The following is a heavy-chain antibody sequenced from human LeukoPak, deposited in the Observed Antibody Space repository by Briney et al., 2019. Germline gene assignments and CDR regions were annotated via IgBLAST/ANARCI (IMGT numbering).Heavy chain of an antibody. CDR2: ISSSSSYI. V-gene: IGHV3-21*01. J-gene: IGHJ3*02. D-gene: IGHD1-26*01. CDR3: AKTLSRDSGDAFDI. Sequence: KPSETLSLTCTVSGGSISSSSYYWGWIRQAPGKGLEWVSSISSSSSYIYYADSVKGRFTTSRDNAEKSLYLQLNSLRAEDTAVYYCAKTLSRDSGDAFDIWGQGTMVTVSS. CDR1: GGSISSSS.